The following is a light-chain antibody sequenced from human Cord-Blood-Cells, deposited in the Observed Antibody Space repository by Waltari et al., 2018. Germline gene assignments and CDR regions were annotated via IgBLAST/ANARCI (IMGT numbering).Light chain of an antibody. CDR2: WAS. CDR3: QQYYSTPLT. CDR1: QSVLYSSNNKNY. J-gene: IGKJ4*01. Sequence: DIVMTHPPDSLAVSLGDTATINCRSSQSVLYSSNNKNYLAWYQQKPGQPPKLLIYWASTRESGVPDRFSGSGSGTDFTLTISSLQAEDVAVYYCQQYYSTPLTFGGGTKVEIK. V-gene: IGKV4-1*01.